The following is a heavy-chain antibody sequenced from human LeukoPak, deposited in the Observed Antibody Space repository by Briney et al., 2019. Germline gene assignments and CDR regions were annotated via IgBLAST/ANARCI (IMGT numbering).Heavy chain of an antibody. D-gene: IGHD3-10*01. CDR1: GFTFSSYW. CDR2: IKQDGSEK. J-gene: IGHJ4*02. CDR3: ARDITQITMVRGVLDY. V-gene: IGHV3-7*01. Sequence: GGSLRLSCAASGFTFSSYWMSWVRQAPGKGLEWVANIKQDGSEKYYVDSVKGRFTISRDNAKNSLYLQMYSLRAEDTAVYYCARDITQITMVRGVLDYWGQGTLVTVSS.